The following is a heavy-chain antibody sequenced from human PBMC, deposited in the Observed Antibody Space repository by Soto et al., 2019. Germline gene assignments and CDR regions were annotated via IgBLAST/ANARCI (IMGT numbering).Heavy chain of an antibody. CDR3: ARLDIVVAATRDDDAFDI. CDR1: RYSFTGYS. D-gene: IGHD2-15*01. J-gene: IGHJ3*02. CDR2: INPNSGGT. Sequence: ASVKVSCKASRYSFTGYSMHWGRQSPEQGLEWMGWINPNSGGTNYAQKFQGRLTMTRDTSISTAYMELSRLGYDDTAVYYCARLDIVVAATRDDDAFDIWGQGTMVTVSS. V-gene: IGHV1-2*02.